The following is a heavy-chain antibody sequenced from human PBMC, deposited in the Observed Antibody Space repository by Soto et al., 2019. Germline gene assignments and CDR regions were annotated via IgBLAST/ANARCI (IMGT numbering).Heavy chain of an antibody. CDR3: AKRLRGYSGYDILDS. V-gene: IGHV3-23*01. CDR1: GFTFSSYA. Sequence: PGGSLRLSCAASGFTFSSYAMSWVRQAPGKGLEWVSAISGSGGSTYYADSLKGRFTISRDNSKNTLYLEMNSLRPEDTGVYYCAKRLRGYSGYDILDSWGQGTLVTVSS. J-gene: IGHJ4*02. D-gene: IGHD5-12*01. CDR2: ISGSGGST.